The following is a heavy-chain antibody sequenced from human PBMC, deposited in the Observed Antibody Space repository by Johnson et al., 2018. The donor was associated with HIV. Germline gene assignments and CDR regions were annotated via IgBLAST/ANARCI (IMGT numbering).Heavy chain of an antibody. V-gene: IGHV3-38*02. D-gene: IGHD3-16*02. CDR2: ISGGST. CDR1: GFTFDDYG. J-gene: IGHJ3*02. Sequence: VESGGGVVQPGRSLRLSCAASGFTFDDYGMSWVRQAPGKGLEWVSSISGGSTYYADSRKDRFTISRDNSKNTLSLQMNSLTAEDTDVYYCARGRTVVSVFDIWGEGAKVTVSS. CDR3: ARGRTVVSVFDI.